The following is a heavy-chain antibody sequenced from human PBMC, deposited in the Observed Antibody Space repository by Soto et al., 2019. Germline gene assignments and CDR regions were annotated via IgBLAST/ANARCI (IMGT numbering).Heavy chain of an antibody. CDR1: GGTFSSYA. V-gene: IGHV1-69*06. Sequence: SVKVSCKASGGTFSSYAISWVRQAPGQGLEWMGGIIPIFGTANYAQKFQGRVTITADKSTSTAYMELSSLRSEDTAVYYCARDRGSPMGGDFDYWGQGTLVTVSS. J-gene: IGHJ4*02. CDR3: ARDRGSPMGGDFDY. CDR2: IIPIFGTA. D-gene: IGHD3-10*01.